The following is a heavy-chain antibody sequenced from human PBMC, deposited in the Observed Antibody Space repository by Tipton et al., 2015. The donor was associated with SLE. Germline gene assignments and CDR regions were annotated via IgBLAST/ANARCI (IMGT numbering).Heavy chain of an antibody. CDR1: GYTLTSYG. V-gene: IGHV1-18*01. Sequence: QLVQSGAEVRKPGASVKVSCKASGYTLTSYGITWVRQAPGQGLEWMGWISAYNGNTDYAQKFRGRVTMTTDASTSTAYMELRSLRSDDTAVYYCARTLGAIAHTVYDAFDIWGQGKMVTVSS. D-gene: IGHD1-26*01. J-gene: IGHJ3*02. CDR3: ARTLGAIAHTVYDAFDI. CDR2: ISAYNGNT.